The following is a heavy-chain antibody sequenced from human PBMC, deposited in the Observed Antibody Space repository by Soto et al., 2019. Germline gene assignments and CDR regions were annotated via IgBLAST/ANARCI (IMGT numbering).Heavy chain of an antibody. CDR2: MNGDGSST. D-gene: IGHD1-7*01. V-gene: IGHV3-74*01. CDR1: GFTFSSYW. CDR3: ARESSGGNSY. Sequence: GGSLRLSCAASGFTFSSYWMHWVRQAPGKGLVWVSRMNGDGSSTGYADSVKGRFTISRDNAKNTLYLQMNSLRAEDTAVYYCARESSGGNSYWGQGTLVTV. J-gene: IGHJ4*02.